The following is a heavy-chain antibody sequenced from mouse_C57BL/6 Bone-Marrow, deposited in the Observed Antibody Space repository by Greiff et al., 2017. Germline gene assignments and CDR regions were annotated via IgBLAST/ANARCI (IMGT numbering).Heavy chain of an antibody. J-gene: IGHJ4*01. V-gene: IGHV5-6*01. CDR1: GFTFSSYG. Sequence: EVMLVESGGDLVKPGGSLKLSCAASGFTFSSYGMSWVRQTPDKRLEWVATISSGGSYTYYPDSVEGRFTISRDNAKNTLYLQMSSLKSEDTAMYYCARITTRVYYAMDYWGQGTSGTVSS. CDR3: ARITTRVYYAMDY. CDR2: ISSGGSYT. D-gene: IGHD2-4*01.